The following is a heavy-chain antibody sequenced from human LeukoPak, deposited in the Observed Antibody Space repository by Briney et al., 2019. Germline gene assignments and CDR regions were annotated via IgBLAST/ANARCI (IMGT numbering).Heavy chain of an antibody. V-gene: IGHV3-9*01. Sequence: GGSLRLSCAASVFTFDDYAMHWVRQAPGKGLEWVSGISWNSGSIHYGDSVKGRFTISRDNAKNSLYLQMNSLRAEDTALYYCAKDIRPHIAYCGGDCYLDYWGQGTLVTVSS. CDR1: VFTFDDYA. J-gene: IGHJ4*02. CDR2: ISWNSGSI. CDR3: AKDIRPHIAYCGGDCYLDY. D-gene: IGHD2-21*02.